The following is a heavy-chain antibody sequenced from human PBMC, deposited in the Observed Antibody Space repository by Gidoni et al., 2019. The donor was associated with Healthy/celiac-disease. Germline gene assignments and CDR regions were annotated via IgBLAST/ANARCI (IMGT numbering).Heavy chain of an antibody. D-gene: IGHD6-19*01. CDR1: GGSISSYY. CDR2: IYDSGST. V-gene: IGHV4-59*01. J-gene: IGHJ4*02. CDR3: ARVTPHWLDSFDY. Sequence: QVQLQESGPGLVKPSETLSLTCTVSGGSISSYYWSWIRQPPGKGLEWIRYIYDSGSTNYNPSLKSRVTISVGTSKNQFSLKLSSVTAADTAVYYCARVTPHWLDSFDYWGQGTLVTVSS.